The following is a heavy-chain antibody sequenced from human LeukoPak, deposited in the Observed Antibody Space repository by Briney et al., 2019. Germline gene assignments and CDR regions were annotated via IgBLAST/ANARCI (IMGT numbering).Heavy chain of an antibody. Sequence: GGSLRLSCAASGFTFSDAWMSWVRQAPGKGLEWVGHIKSKTAGGTTDYAAPVKGRFTISRDDSKNTLYLQMNSLKTEDTAVYYCSTYIPYVDYWGQGTLVTVSS. CDR3: STYIPYVDY. J-gene: IGHJ4*02. CDR1: GFTFSDAW. V-gene: IGHV3-15*01. D-gene: IGHD2-2*01. CDR2: IKSKTAGGTT.